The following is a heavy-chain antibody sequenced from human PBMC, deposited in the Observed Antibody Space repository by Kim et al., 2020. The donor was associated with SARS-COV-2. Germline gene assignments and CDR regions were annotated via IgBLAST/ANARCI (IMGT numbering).Heavy chain of an antibody. V-gene: IGHV6-1*01. D-gene: IGHD3-22*01. CDR3: ARDGFITMIVEGRPRSYYYGMDV. J-gene: IGHJ6*02. CDR2: TYYRSKWYN. Sequence: SQTLSLSCAISGDSVSSNSAAWNWIRQSPSRGLEWLGRTYYRSKWYNDYAVSVKSRITINPDTSKNQFSLQLNSVTPEDTAVYYCARDGFITMIVEGRPRSYYYGMDVWGQGTTVTVSS. CDR1: GDSVSSNSAA.